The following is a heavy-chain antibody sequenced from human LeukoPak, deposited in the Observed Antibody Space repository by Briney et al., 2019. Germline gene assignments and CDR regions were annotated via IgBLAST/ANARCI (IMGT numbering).Heavy chain of an antibody. CDR2: ISAYNGNT. J-gene: IGHJ6*02. CDR3: ARDCSSTSCYNDYYYGMDV. V-gene: IGHV1-18*01. Sequence: GASVKVSCKASGYTFTSYGISWVRQAPGQGLEWMGWISAYNGNTNYAQKLQGRVTMTTDTSTSTAYMELRSLRSDDTAVYCCARDCSSTSCYNDYYYGMDVWGQGTTVTVSS. CDR1: GYTFTSYG. D-gene: IGHD2-2*02.